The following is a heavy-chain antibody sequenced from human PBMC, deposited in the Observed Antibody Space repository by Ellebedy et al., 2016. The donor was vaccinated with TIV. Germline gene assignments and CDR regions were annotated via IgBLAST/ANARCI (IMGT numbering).Heavy chain of an antibody. J-gene: IGHJ6*02. CDR1: GGSISSSNW. D-gene: IGHD4-11*01. CDR3: VAGTVTTRGYGMDV. CDR2: IYHSGST. V-gene: IGHV4-4*02. Sequence: SETLSLTCAVSGGSISSSNWWSRVRQPPGKGLEWIGEIYHSGSTNYNPSLKSRITISVDKSKNQFSLKLSSVTAADTAVYYCVAGTVTTRGYGMDVWGQGTTVTVSS.